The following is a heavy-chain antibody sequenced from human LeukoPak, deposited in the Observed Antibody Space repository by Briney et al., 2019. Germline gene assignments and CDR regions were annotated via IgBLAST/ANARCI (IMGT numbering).Heavy chain of an antibody. J-gene: IGHJ3*02. CDR3: ARDGYCDSHI. CDR1: GLPFSNHR. V-gene: IGHV3-7*01. D-gene: IGHD4-17*01. Sequence: GGSLRLSCAVSGLPFSNHRMTWVRQAPGKGLERVANINQDGSEKYYVDSVKGRFSISRDNAKSSLYLQMNSLRVEDTAMYFCARDGYCDSHIWGQGIIVTVSS. CDR2: INQDGSEK.